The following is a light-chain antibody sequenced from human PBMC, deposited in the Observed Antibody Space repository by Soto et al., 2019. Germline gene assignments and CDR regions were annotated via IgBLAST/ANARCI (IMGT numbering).Light chain of an antibody. J-gene: IGKJ1*01. CDR3: QQYNNWWT. V-gene: IGKV3-15*01. CDR1: QSVSSD. Sequence: EVVMTQSPATLSMSPGERATLSCRASQSVSSDLVWYQHKPGQAPILLIFHASTRATGIPARFSGSGSGTEFTLTISSVQSEDFAVYYCQQYNNWWTFGQGTKVDIK. CDR2: HAS.